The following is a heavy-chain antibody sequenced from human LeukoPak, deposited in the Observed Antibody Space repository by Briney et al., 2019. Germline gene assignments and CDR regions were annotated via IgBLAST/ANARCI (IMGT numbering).Heavy chain of an antibody. J-gene: IGHJ6*02. D-gene: IGHD2-15*01. Sequence: SETLSLTCAVYGGSFSGYYWSWIRQPPGKGLEWIGEINHSGGTNYNPSLKSRVTISVDTSKNQFSLKLGSVTAADTAVYYCARSPLNRYCSGGSCYRVAPAIYYYYYGMDVWGQGTTVTVSS. CDR3: ARSPLNRYCSGGSCYRVAPAIYYYYYGMDV. CDR2: INHSGGT. V-gene: IGHV4-34*01. CDR1: GGSFSGYY.